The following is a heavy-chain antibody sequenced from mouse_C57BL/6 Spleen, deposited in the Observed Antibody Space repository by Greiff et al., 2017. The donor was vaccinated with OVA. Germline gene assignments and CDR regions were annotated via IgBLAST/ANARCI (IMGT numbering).Heavy chain of an antibody. CDR2: INPSSGYT. J-gene: IGHJ4*01. D-gene: IGHD2-4*01. Sequence: QVQLQQSGAELARPGASVKMPCKASGYTFTSYTMHWVKQRPGQGLEWIGYINPSSGYTKYNQKFKDKATLTADKSSSTAYMQLSSLTSEDSAVYYCARGFSYYDYDEDAMDYWGQGTSVTVSS. V-gene: IGHV1-4*01. CDR3: ARGFSYYDYDEDAMDY. CDR1: GYTFTSYT.